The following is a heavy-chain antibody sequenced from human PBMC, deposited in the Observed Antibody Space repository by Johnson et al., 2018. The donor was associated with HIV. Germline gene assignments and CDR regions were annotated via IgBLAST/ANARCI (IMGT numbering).Heavy chain of an antibody. J-gene: IGHJ3*02. CDR1: GFTFSSYP. Sequence: QVQLVESGGGVVQPGRSLRLSCAASGFTFSSYPMHWVRQAPGKGLEWVAIISYDGGSKYYADSVKGRFTISRDNAKNSLYLQMNSRRAEDTAVYYCARVLGTSDAFDIWGQGTMVTVSS. D-gene: IGHD1-1*01. V-gene: IGHV3-30*04. CDR3: ARVLGTSDAFDI. CDR2: ISYDGGSK.